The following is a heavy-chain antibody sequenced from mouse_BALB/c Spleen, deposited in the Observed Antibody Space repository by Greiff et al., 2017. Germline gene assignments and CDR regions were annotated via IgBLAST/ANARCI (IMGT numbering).Heavy chain of an antibody. J-gene: IGHJ1*01. CDR3: ARFYGSSYWYFDV. CDR2: IWGDGST. D-gene: IGHD1-1*01. Sequence: VQRVESGPGLVAPSQSLSITCTVSGFSLTGYGVNWVRQPPGKGLEWLGMIWGDGSTDYNSALKSRLSISKDNSKSQVFLKMNSLQTDDTARYYCARFYGSSYWYFDVWGAGTTVTVSS. V-gene: IGHV2-6-7*01. CDR1: GFSLTGYG.